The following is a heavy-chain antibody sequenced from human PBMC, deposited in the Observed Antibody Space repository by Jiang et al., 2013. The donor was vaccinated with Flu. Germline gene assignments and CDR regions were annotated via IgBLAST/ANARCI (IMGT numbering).Heavy chain of an antibody. CDR2: IYPGDSDT. V-gene: IGHV5-51*01. Sequence: WIGWVRQMPGKGLEWMGIIYPGDSDTRDSPSFQGQVTISADKSISTAYLQWSSLKASDTAMYYCAGPAAEGADAFDIWGQGTMVTVSS. J-gene: IGHJ3*02. CDR3: AGPAAEGADAFDI. D-gene: IGHD3-16*01. CDR1: W.